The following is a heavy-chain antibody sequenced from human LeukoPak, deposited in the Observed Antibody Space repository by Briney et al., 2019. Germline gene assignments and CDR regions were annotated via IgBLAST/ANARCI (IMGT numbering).Heavy chain of an antibody. CDR1: GLTFSSYA. CDR2: ISGSGGST. V-gene: IGHV3-23*01. D-gene: IGHD2-2*01. CDR3: AKAQYQLLYDYYYYMDV. Sequence: GGSLRLSCAASGLTFSSYAMSWVRQAPGKGLEWVSAISGSGGSTYYADSVKGRFTISRDNSKSTLYLQMNSLRAEDTAVYYCAKAQYQLLYDYYYYMDVWGKGTTVTASS. J-gene: IGHJ6*03.